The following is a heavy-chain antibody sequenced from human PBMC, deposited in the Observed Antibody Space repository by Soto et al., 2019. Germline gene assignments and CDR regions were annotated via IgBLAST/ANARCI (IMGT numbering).Heavy chain of an antibody. CDR2: IKQDGSEK. V-gene: IGHV3-7*01. CDR3: ARDLKQGSLLRFLEWLLFDY. D-gene: IGHD3-3*01. CDR1: GFTFSSYW. J-gene: IGHJ4*02. Sequence: GGSLRLSCAASGFTFSSYWMSWVRQAPGKGLEWVANIKQDGSEKYYVDSVKGRFTISRDNAKNSLYLQMNSLRAEDTAVYYCARDLKQGSLLRFLEWLLFDYWGQGTLVTVSS.